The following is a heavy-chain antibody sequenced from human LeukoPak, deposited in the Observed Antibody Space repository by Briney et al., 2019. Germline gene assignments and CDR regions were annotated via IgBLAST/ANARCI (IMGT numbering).Heavy chain of an antibody. V-gene: IGHV4-59*08. Sequence: PSETLSLTCTVSGGSIGSYYWTWIRQPPGKGLEWMGYIYYSGSANYNPSLNGRVTISVATSKQQFSLKLSSVTAADTAVYYCARRIAVAGQDYYYYRMDVWGQGTTVSVSS. J-gene: IGHJ6*02. CDR3: ARRIAVAGQDYYYYRMDV. CDR1: GGSIGSYY. D-gene: IGHD6-19*01. CDR2: IYYSGSA.